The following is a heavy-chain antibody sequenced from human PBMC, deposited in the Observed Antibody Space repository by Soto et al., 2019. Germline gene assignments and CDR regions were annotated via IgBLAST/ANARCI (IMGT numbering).Heavy chain of an antibody. V-gene: IGHV6-1*01. Sequence: SQTLSLTCAISGDSVSSNTAAWNWIRSSPSRGLEWLGRTYYRSNWRHDYAVSVKSRITVNPDTSKNHFSLQLNSVTPDDTAVYYCARGLACSGFDLWGQGTLVTVS. D-gene: IGHD6-19*01. J-gene: IGHJ4*02. CDR1: GDSVSSNTAA. CDR2: TYYRSNWRH. CDR3: ARGLACSGFDL.